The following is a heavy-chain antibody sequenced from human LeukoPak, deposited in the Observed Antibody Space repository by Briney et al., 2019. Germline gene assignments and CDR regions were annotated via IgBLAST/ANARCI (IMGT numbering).Heavy chain of an antibody. J-gene: IGHJ4*02. CDR3: ARDYEVEYYFDY. CDR1: GGSISSGSYY. V-gene: IGHV4-61*02. CDR2: IYTSGST. D-gene: IGHD5-12*01. Sequence: SQTLSLTCTVSGGSISSGSYYWSWIRQLAGKGLEWIGRIYTSGSTNYNPSLKSRVTISVDTSKNQFSLKLSSVTAADTAVYYCARDYEVEYYFDYWGQGTLVTVSS.